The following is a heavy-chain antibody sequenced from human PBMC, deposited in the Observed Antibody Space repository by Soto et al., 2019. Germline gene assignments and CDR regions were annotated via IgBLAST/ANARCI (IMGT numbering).Heavy chain of an antibody. CDR2: TYYRSKWSH. Sequence: SQTLSLTCAISGDSVSSNSAAWNWIRQSPSRGLEWLGRTYYRSKWSHDYAVSVKSRITINPDTSKNQFSLQLNSVTPEDTAVYYCARAPFGSGWYVYDFDYWGQGMLVTVSS. D-gene: IGHD6-19*01. CDR3: ARAPFGSGWYVYDFDY. J-gene: IGHJ4*02. V-gene: IGHV6-1*01. CDR1: GDSVSSNSAA.